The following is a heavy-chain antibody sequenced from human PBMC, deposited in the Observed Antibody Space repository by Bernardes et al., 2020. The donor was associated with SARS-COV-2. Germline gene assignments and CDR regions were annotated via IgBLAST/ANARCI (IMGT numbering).Heavy chain of an antibody. J-gene: IGHJ5*02. CDR2: IYYSGST. V-gene: IGHV4-39*01. CDR1: GGSISSTTYY. CDR3: ARSVGGTVKWFDP. Sequence: SETLSLTCTVSGGSISSTTYYWNWIRQPPGKGLEWIGTIYYSGSTFYNPSLETSLKSRVTISVDTSKSQFSLKLSSVSAADTAVYYCARSVGGTVKWFDPWGQGTLVTVSS. D-gene: IGHD3-16*01.